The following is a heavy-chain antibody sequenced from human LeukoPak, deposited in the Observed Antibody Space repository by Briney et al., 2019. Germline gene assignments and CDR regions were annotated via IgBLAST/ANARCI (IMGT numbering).Heavy chain of an antibody. V-gene: IGHV1-2*06. Sequence: ASVKVSCKTSGYSFGGYYIHWVRQAPGQGLEWMGRINPNSANTKYAQKFQGRVTMTRDTSTNTVFMELSSLRSDDTAVCYCARDGAYSLGLIWLDPWGQGTLVSVSS. CDR2: INPNSANT. D-gene: IGHD5-18*01. CDR1: GYSFGGYY. CDR3: ARDGAYSLGLIWLDP. J-gene: IGHJ5*02.